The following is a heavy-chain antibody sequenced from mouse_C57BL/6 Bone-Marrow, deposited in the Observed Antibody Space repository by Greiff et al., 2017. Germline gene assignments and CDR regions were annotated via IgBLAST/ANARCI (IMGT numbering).Heavy chain of an antibody. Sequence: EVQLVESGGGLVKPGGSLKLSCAASGFTFSDYGMHWVRQAPEQGLEWVAYISSGSSTIYYADTVKGRYTISRDNAKNTLYLQMTSLKSEDTAMYYCASDYYCNAFDEWGRGTLVTVSA. CDR3: ASDYYCNAFDE. V-gene: IGHV5-17*01. CDR1: GFTFSDYG. J-gene: IGHJ3*02. D-gene: IGHD2-1*01. CDR2: ISSGSSTI.